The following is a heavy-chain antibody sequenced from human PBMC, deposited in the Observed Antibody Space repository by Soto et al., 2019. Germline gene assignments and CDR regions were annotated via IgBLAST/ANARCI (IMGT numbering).Heavy chain of an antibody. D-gene: IGHD4-17*01. Sequence: SQPLALCSAISGNSATSNSAACNFIRQSPTRGLEWLGRTYYRSKWYNDYAVSVKSRITSNPDTSKNQLSLQLNSVTPEDTAVYYCARERYGDYGRGTFDIWGQGTMVTV. J-gene: IGHJ3*02. CDR3: ARERYGDYGRGTFDI. CDR1: GNSATSNSAA. CDR2: TYYRSKWYN. V-gene: IGHV6-1*01.